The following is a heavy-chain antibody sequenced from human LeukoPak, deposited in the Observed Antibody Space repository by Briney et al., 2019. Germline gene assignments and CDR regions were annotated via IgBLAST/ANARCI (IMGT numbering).Heavy chain of an antibody. CDR1: GGSFSGYY. D-gene: IGHD5-18*01. Sequence: PSETLSLTCAVYGGSFSGYYWSWIRQPPGKGLEWIGEINHSGSTNYNPSLKSRVTISVDTSKNQFSLKLSSVTAADTAVYYCARDSSYGPGVFDYWGQGTLVTVSS. V-gene: IGHV4-34*09. CDR2: INHSGST. J-gene: IGHJ4*02. CDR3: ARDSSYGPGVFDY.